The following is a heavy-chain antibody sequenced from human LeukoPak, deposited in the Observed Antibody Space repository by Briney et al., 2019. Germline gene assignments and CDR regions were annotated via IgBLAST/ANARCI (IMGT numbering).Heavy chain of an antibody. CDR2: IYTSGST. Sequence: PSETLSLTCTVSGGSISSYYWSWLRQPAGKGLEWLGRIYTSGSTNYNPSLKSRVTMSVDTSKNQFSLKLTSVTAADAAVYYCARDVHQLGYYFHYMDVWGKGTTVTVSS. CDR1: GGSISSYY. V-gene: IGHV4-4*07. D-gene: IGHD6-13*01. CDR3: ARDVHQLGYYFHYMDV. J-gene: IGHJ6*03.